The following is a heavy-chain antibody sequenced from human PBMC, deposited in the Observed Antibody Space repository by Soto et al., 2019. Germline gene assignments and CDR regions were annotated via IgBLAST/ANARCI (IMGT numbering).Heavy chain of an antibody. D-gene: IGHD6-13*01. V-gene: IGHV4-31*03. Sequence: TSETLSLTCTVSGGSISSGGYYWSWIRQHPGKGLEWIGYIYYSGSTYYNPSLKSRVTISVDTSKNQFSLKLSSVTAADTAVYYCARDRVEYSSSWYRWFDPWGQGTLVTVSS. CDR3: ARDRVEYSSSWYRWFDP. J-gene: IGHJ5*02. CDR2: IYYSGST. CDR1: GGSISSGGYY.